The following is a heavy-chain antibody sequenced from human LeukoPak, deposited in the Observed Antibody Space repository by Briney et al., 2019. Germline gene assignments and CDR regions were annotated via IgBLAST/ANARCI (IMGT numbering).Heavy chain of an antibody. J-gene: IGHJ4*02. V-gene: IGHV1-8*03. Sequence: ASVKVSCKASGYTLISYNINWVRQATGQGLEWMGWLNPRSGNAVYLQKFQGRLTITRDTSTDTVYMDLSSLTAEDTAVYYCARGIPLGYCTYGVCYPPYYFDFWGQGTLVTASS. CDR3: ARGIPLGYCTYGVCYPPYYFDF. CDR1: GYTLISYN. CDR2: LNPRSGNA. D-gene: IGHD2-8*01.